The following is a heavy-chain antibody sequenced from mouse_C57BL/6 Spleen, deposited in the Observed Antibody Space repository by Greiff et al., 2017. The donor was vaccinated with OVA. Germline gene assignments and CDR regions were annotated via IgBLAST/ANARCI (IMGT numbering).Heavy chain of an antibody. D-gene: IGHD2-5*01. CDR2: INPYNGGT. Sequence: VQLQQSGPVLVKPGASVKMSCKASGYTFTDYYMNWVKQSHGKSLEWIGVINPYNGGTSYNQKFKGKATLTVDKSSSTAYMELNSLTSEDSAVYDCAREAYSNFDYWGQGTTLTVSS. J-gene: IGHJ2*01. CDR3: AREAYSNFDY. CDR1: GYTFTDYY. V-gene: IGHV1-19*01.